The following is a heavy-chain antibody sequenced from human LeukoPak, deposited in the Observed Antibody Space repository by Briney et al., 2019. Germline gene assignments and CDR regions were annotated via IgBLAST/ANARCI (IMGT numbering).Heavy chain of an antibody. CDR2: IGGSNGIT. CDR3: ARNENSGWGYFDY. Sequence: GGSLRLSCAASRFTFNSYAMSWVRQAPGKGLEWVSVIGGSNGITFYVGSVKGRFTISRDNSKDTLYLQMNSLRAEDTAVYYCARNENSGWGYFDYWGQGALVTVSS. D-gene: IGHD5-12*01. J-gene: IGHJ4*02. V-gene: IGHV3-23*01. CDR1: RFTFNSYA.